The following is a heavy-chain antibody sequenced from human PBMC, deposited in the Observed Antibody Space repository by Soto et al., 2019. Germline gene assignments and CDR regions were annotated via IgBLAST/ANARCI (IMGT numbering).Heavy chain of an antibody. Sequence: ASLKVSCKASGYTFTSYAMHWVRQAPGQRLEWMGWINAGNGNTKYSQKFQGRVTITRDTSASTAYMELSSLRSEDTAVYYCARHMDGYNFYYYYGMDVWGQGTTVTVSS. CDR1: GYTFTSYA. D-gene: IGHD5-12*01. CDR2: INAGNGNT. V-gene: IGHV1-3*01. CDR3: ARHMDGYNFYYYYGMDV. J-gene: IGHJ6*02.